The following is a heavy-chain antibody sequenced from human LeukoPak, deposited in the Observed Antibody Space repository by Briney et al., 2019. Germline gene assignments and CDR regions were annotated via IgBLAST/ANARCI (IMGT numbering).Heavy chain of an antibody. J-gene: IGHJ6*03. Sequence: PSETLSLTCAVYGGSFSGYYWSWIRQPPGKGLEWIGEINHSGSTNYNPSLKSRVTISVDRSKNQFSLKLSSVTAADTAVYYCARDGYDYYYYMDVWGKGTTVTVSS. CDR3: ARDGYDYYYYMDV. V-gene: IGHV4-34*01. D-gene: IGHD6-13*01. CDR1: GGSFSGYY. CDR2: INHSGST.